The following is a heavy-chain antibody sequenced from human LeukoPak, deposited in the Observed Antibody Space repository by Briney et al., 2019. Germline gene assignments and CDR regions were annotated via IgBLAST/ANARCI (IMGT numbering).Heavy chain of an antibody. J-gene: IGHJ4*02. V-gene: IGHV4-34*01. Sequence: PSETLSLTCAVYGGSFSGYYWSWIRQPPGKGLEWIGEINHSGSTNYNPSLKSRVTISVDTSKNQFSLKLSSVTAADTAVYYCARGWFTYYDFWSGPFDYWGQGTLVTVSS. CDR3: ARGWFTYYDFWSGPFDY. D-gene: IGHD3-3*01. CDR2: INHSGST. CDR1: GGSFSGYY.